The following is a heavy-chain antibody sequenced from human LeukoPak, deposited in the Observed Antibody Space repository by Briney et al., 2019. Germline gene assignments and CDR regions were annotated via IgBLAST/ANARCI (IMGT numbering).Heavy chain of an antibody. CDR3: ARSYNWNYYYYYMDV. CDR1: GGSISSYY. D-gene: IGHD1-20*01. Sequence: SETLSLTCTASGGSISSYYWSWIRQPAEQGLEWIGRIYTSGSTNYDASLKSRVTMSVDTSKNQFSLKLSSVTAADTAVYYCARSYNWNYYYYYMDVCGKGPRSPSP. J-gene: IGHJ6*03. CDR2: IYTSGST. V-gene: IGHV4-4*07.